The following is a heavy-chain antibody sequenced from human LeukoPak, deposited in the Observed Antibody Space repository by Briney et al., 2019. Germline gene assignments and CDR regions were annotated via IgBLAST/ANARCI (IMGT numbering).Heavy chain of an antibody. CDR3: ARDRGEYSSSSWATYYYYYYMDV. CDR2: IYTSRST. V-gene: IGHV4-61*02. D-gene: IGHD6-6*01. CDR1: GGSISSGSYY. J-gene: IGHJ6*03. Sequence: SQTLSLTCTVSGGSISSGSYYWSWIRQPAGKGLEWIGRIYTSRSTNYNPSLKSRVTMSVDTSKNQFSLKLSSVTAADTAVYYCARDRGEYSSSSWATYYYYYYMDVWGKGTTVTVSS.